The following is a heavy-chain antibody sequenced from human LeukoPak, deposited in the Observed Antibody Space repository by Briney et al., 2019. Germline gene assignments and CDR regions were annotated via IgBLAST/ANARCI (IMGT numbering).Heavy chain of an antibody. CDR3: ATDYGDLLLRDP. D-gene: IGHD4-17*01. J-gene: IGHJ5*02. CDR1: GFSITSSD. V-gene: IGHV1-8*01. CDR2: MNPHSGNT. Sequence: ASVKVSCKPSGFSITSSDIHWVRQGPGQGLEWMGWMNPHSGNTGYAQKFQGRVTMTRNTSINTAYMELSSLNSEDTAVYYCATDYGDLLLRDPWGLGSLVIVSS.